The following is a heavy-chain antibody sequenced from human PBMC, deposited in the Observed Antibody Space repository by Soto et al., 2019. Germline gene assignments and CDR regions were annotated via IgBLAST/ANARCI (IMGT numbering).Heavy chain of an antibody. Sequence: GGSLRLPCVASGITFSSYGMHWVRQAPGKGLEWVAVTSYDVSNKYYADSVKGRCTISRDSSKNTVYLQMNSLRTEGTDVYSCQKDKRSAWFNCFDTWGQGTQVTVSS. J-gene: IGHJ5*02. D-gene: IGHD6-19*01. CDR3: QKDKRSAWFNCFDT. V-gene: IGHV3-30*18. CDR2: TSYDVSNK. CDR1: GITFSSYG.